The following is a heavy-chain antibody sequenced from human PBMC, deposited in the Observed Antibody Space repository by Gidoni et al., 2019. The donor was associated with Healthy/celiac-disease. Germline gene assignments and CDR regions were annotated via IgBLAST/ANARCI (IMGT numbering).Heavy chain of an antibody. CDR1: GGTFSSYT. D-gene: IGHD3-10*01. CDR3: ARGGYYGSGSYSAFDI. Sequence: QVQLVQSGAEVKKPGSSVKVSCKASGGTFSSYTISWVRQAPGQGLEWMGRIIPILGIANYAQKFQGRVTITADKSTSTAYMELSSLRSEDTAVYYCARGGYYGSGSYSAFDIWGQGTMVTVSS. J-gene: IGHJ3*02. V-gene: IGHV1-69*02. CDR2: IIPILGIA.